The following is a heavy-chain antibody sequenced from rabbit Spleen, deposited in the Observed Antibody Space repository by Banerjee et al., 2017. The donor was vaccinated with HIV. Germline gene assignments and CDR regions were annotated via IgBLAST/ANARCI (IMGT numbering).Heavy chain of an antibody. CDR3: ARDGAGGSYFAL. CDR1: GFSFTDKDV. CDR2: IGSNSDNT. J-gene: IGHJ4*01. D-gene: IGHD8-1*01. V-gene: IGHV1S45*01. Sequence: QEQLVESGGGLVQPEGSLTLTCKASGFSFTDKDVMCWVRQAPGKGLEWIGCIGSNSDNTVYATWAKGRFTLSRTSSTTVDLKMTSLTAADTATYFCARDGAGGSYFALWGPGTLVTVS.